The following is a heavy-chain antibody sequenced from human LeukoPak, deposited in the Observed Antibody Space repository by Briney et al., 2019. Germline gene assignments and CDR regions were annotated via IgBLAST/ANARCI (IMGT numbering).Heavy chain of an antibody. CDR3: VKRPGGIAAPYYFDY. V-gene: IGHV3-64D*09. J-gene: IGHJ4*02. CDR1: GYTLTELS. CDR2: ISSDGGGT. Sequence: SCKVSGYTLTELSMHWVRQAPGKGLEYVSAISSDGGGTYYADSVKGRFTISRDNFKDTLYLQMSSLRTEDTAVYYCVKRPGGIAAPYYFDYWGQGTLVTVSS. D-gene: IGHD6-6*01.